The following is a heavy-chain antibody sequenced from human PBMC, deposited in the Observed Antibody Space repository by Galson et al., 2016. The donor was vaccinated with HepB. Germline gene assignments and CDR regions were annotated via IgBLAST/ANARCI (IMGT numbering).Heavy chain of an antibody. CDR3: ARDSVAPRIAAAGHTIFDY. CDR1: GLTFSSYA. CDR2: ISYDGSNK. Sequence: SLRLSCAASGLTFSSYAMHWVRQAPGKGLEWVAVISYDGSNKYYADSVKGRFTISRDNSKTTLYLQMNSLRAEDTAVYYFARDSVAPRIAAAGHTIFDYWGQGTLVTVSS. D-gene: IGHD6-13*01. V-gene: IGHV3-30*04. J-gene: IGHJ4*02.